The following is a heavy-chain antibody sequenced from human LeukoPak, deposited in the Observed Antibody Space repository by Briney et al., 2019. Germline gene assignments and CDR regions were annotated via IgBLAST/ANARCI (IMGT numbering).Heavy chain of an antibody. J-gene: IGHJ4*02. CDR2: IYYSGST. Sequence: SETLSLTCTVSGGSISSSSYYWAWIRQPPGKGLEWIGSIYYSGSTYYNPSLKSRVTISVDTSKNQFSLKLSSVTAADTAVYYCARARGSGFDYWGQGTLVTVSS. D-gene: IGHD6-19*01. V-gene: IGHV4-39*07. CDR1: GGSISSSSYY. CDR3: ARARGSGFDY.